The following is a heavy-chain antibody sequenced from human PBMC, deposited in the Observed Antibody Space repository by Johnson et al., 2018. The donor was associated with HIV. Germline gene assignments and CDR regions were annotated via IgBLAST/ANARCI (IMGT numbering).Heavy chain of an antibody. J-gene: IGHJ3*02. D-gene: IGHD5-18*01. CDR3: AKGRYGGAFDI. CDR2: IKSKTDGGTT. Sequence: EVQLVESGGGLVKPGGSLRLSCAASGFTFSNAWMNWVRQAPGKGLEWIGRIKSKTDGGTTDYAAPVKGRFTISRDDSKNTLYVQMNSLRAEDMAVYYCAKGRYGGAFDIWGQGTMVTVSS. CDR1: GFTFSNAW. V-gene: IGHV3-15*01.